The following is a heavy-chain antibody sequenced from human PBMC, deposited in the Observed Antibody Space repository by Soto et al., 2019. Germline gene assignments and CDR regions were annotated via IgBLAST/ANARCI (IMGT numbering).Heavy chain of an antibody. J-gene: IGHJ6*02. CDR1: GFTFSSYA. CDR3: AKVYYGSPGTTVTVNGMDV. V-gene: IGHV3-23*01. CDR2: ISGSGGST. Sequence: EVQLLESGGGLVQPGGSLRLSCAASGFTFSSYAMSWVRQAPGKGLEWVSAISGSGGSTYYADSVKGRFTISRDNSKNPLYLQMNSLRAEDTAVYYCAKVYYGSPGTTVTVNGMDVWGQGTTVTVSS. D-gene: IGHD4-17*01.